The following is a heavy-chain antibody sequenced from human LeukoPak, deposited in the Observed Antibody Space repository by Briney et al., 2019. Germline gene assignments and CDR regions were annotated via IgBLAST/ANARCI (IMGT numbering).Heavy chain of an antibody. J-gene: IGHJ3*02. Sequence: AESLQISCKGSGCCFTSYWIGCVRQLAAKDLQGMGLIYPGDSDTKYSPSFQSQVTISADKAISTAYLQWSSLKASDTAMYYCARSGTVSPYAFDIWGQGTMVTVSS. CDR3: ARSGTVSPYAFDI. D-gene: IGHD1-14*01. CDR2: IYPGDSDT. CDR1: GCCFTSYW. V-gene: IGHV5-51*01.